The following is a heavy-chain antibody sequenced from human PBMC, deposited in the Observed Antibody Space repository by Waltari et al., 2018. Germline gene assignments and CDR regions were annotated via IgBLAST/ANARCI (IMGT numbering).Heavy chain of an antibody. CDR2: IWFDGSDK. V-gene: IGHV3-30*02. CDR1: GFTLGTFG. Sequence: QVNLVESGGGVVQPGGSLRLSCATSGFTLGTFGMHCVRQAPGKGLEWVALIWFDGSDKFYADSVRGRFTISRDNSARTLYLDMDSLRLDDTAMYYCAKDAFGNTYLDFWGQGTLVTVSS. J-gene: IGHJ4*02. D-gene: IGHD2-2*02. CDR3: AKDAFGNTYLDF.